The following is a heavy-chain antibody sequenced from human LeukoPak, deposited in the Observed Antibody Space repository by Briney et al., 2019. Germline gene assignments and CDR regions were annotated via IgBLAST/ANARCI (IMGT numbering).Heavy chain of an antibody. Sequence: PGRSLRLSCAASGFTFSSYGMHWVRQAPGKGLEWVAVISDDGSDKYYADSVKGRFTISRDNSKNTLYLQMNSLRAEDTAVYYCAKGGSAYGSWYFDLWGRGTLVSVSS. J-gene: IGHJ2*01. D-gene: IGHD5-12*01. V-gene: IGHV3-30*18. CDR2: ISDDGSDK. CDR3: AKGGSAYGSWYFDL. CDR1: GFTFSSYG.